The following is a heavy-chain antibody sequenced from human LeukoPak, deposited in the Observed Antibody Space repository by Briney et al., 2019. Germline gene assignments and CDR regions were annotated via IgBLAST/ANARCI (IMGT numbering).Heavy chain of an antibody. V-gene: IGHV4-34*01. CDR1: GGSFSNYY. D-gene: IGHD4-17*01. CDR2: INHSGST. CDR3: ARGGVDAVTTGSDFDY. Sequence: SETLSLTCAVYGGSFSNYYWSWIRQPPGKGLEWIGEINHSGSTNYNPSLKSRVTMSVDTSKNQFSLKLSSVTAADTVVYYCARGGVDAVTTGSDFDYWGQGTLVTVSS. J-gene: IGHJ4*02.